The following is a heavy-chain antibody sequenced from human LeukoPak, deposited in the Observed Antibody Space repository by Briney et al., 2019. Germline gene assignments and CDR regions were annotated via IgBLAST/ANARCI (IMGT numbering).Heavy chain of an antibody. CDR3: ARHRDYYFDY. CDR2: IYYSGST. V-gene: IGHV4-39*01. D-gene: IGHD3/OR15-3a*01. Sequence: PSEPLSLTCTVTGGSISSSSYYWGWIRQPPGKGLEWIGSIYYSGSTYYNPSLKSRVTISVDTSKNQFSLKLSSVTAADTAVYYCARHRDYYFDYWGQGTLVTVSS. J-gene: IGHJ4*02. CDR1: GGSISSSSYY.